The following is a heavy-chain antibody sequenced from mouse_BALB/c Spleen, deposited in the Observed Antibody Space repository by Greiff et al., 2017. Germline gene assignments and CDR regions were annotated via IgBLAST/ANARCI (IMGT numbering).Heavy chain of an antibody. Sequence: QVHVKQSGAELVKPGASVKLSCKASGYTFTSYDINWVRQRPEQGLEWIGWIFPGDGSTKYNEKFKGKATLTTDKSSSTAYMQLSRLTSEDSAVYFCARPTVVAPYWYFDVWGAGTTVTVSS. D-gene: IGHD1-1*01. CDR3: ARPTVVAPYWYFDV. CDR1: GYTFTSYD. V-gene: IGHV1S56*01. CDR2: IFPGDGST. J-gene: IGHJ1*01.